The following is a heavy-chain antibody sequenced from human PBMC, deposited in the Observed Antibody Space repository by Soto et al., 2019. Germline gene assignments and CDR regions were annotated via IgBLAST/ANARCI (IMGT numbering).Heavy chain of an antibody. CDR3: ARRGVPSIAAADRDWFDP. CDR1: GGSISSGGYY. CDR2: IYYSGST. Sequence: SETLSLTCTVSGGSISSGGYYWSWIRQHPGKGLEWIGSIYYSGSTYYNPSLKSRVTISVDTSKNQFSLKLSSVTAADTAVYYCARRGVPSIAAADRDWFDPWGQGTLVTVSS. D-gene: IGHD6-13*01. J-gene: IGHJ5*02. V-gene: IGHV4-39*01.